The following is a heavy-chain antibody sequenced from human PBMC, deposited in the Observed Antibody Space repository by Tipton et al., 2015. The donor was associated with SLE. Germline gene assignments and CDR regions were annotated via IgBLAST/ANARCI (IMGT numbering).Heavy chain of an antibody. CDR1: GASISNSNYY. Sequence: TLSLTCTVSGASISNSNYYYGWIRQPPGKGLEWIGTIYYAGTTRYNLSLKSRVTISLDKSKNQFSLKLSHVTAADTAVYYCARSGLDDISYFEEWGQGSLLTVSS. V-gene: IGHV4-39*07. CDR2: IYYAGTT. CDR3: ARSGLDDISYFEE. D-gene: IGHD3-9*01. J-gene: IGHJ1*01.